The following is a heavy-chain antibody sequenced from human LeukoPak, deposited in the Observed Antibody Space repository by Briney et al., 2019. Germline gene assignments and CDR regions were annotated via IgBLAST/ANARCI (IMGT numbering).Heavy chain of an antibody. CDR3: ARYCSGASCYSGVDY. V-gene: IGHV3-23*01. Sequence: GSLRLSCAASGFTFGSYMMTWVRQAPGRGLEWVSTISSNGGSTYYADSVKGRFTISRDNSKNTLYLQMSSLRAEDTAVYYCARYCSGASCYSGVDYWGQGTLVPVSS. CDR2: ISSNGGST. CDR1: GFTFGSYM. D-gene: IGHD2-15*01. J-gene: IGHJ4*02.